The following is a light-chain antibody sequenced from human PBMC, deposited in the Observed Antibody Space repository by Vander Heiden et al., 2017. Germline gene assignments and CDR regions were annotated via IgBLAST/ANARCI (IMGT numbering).Light chain of an antibody. CDR1: QGISNY. CDR2: AAS. Sequence: DIEMTQSPSSLSASVGDRVTITGRASQGISNYLAWYQQKPGKVPKLLIYAASTLQSGVPSRFSGSGSGTDLALTISSLQPEDVATYYCQGNAPAGQTFGQGTKVEIK. CDR3: QGNAPAGQT. V-gene: IGKV1-27*01. J-gene: IGKJ1*01.